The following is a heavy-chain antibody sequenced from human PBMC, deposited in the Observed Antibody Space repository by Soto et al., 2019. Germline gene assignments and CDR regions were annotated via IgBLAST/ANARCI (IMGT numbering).Heavy chain of an antibody. V-gene: IGHV4-4*02. CDR3: ARENGEGSSSLVY. Sequence: PSETLSLTCAVSGGSISSSNWWSWVRQPPGKGLEWIGEIYHSGSTNYNPSLKSRVTISVDKSKNQFSLKLSSVTAADTAVYYCARENGEGSSSLVYWGQGTLVTVSS. CDR2: IYHSGST. CDR1: GGSISSSNW. D-gene: IGHD6-6*01. J-gene: IGHJ4*02.